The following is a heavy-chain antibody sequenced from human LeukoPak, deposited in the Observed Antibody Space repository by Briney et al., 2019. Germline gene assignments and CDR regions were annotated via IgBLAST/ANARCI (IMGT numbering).Heavy chain of an antibody. D-gene: IGHD2-15*01. CDR1: GFTFDDYA. CDR2: ITWNSGYI. Sequence: PGGSLRLSCAASGFTFDDYAMHWVRQAPGKGLEWVSGITWNSGYIGYADSVKGRFTISRDNAKNSLYLQMNCLRPEDMALYYCAILTDKGSFDMWGQGTVVTVSS. V-gene: IGHV3-9*03. J-gene: IGHJ3*02. CDR3: AILTDKGSFDM.